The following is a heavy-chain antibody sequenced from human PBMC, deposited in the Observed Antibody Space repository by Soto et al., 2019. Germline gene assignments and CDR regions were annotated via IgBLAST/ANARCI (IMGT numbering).Heavy chain of an antibody. V-gene: IGHV3-30*18. J-gene: IGHJ5*02. CDR2: ISYDGSNK. D-gene: IGHD1-26*01. Sequence: QVQLVESGGGVVQPGRSLRLSCAASGFTFSSYGMHWVRQAPGKGLEWVAVISYDGSNKYYADSVKGRFTISRDNSKNTLYLQMNSLRVEDTAVYYCAKDLVGATAFDPWGQGTLVTVSS. CDR3: AKDLVGATAFDP. CDR1: GFTFSSYG.